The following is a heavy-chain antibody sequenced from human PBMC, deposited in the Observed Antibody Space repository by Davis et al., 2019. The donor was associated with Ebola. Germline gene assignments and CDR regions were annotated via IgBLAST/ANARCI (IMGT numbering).Heavy chain of an antibody. CDR3: AKGSGRVSMYGAPFDP. CDR1: GFTFSSYA. V-gene: IGHV3-23*01. Sequence: SCAASGFTFSSYAMSWVRQAPGKGLEWVSAISGSGGSTYYADSVKGRFTISRDNSKNTLYLQMNSLRAEDTAVYYCAKGSGRVSMYGAPFDPWGQGTLVTVSS. CDR2: ISGSGGST. J-gene: IGHJ5*02. D-gene: IGHD3-10*01.